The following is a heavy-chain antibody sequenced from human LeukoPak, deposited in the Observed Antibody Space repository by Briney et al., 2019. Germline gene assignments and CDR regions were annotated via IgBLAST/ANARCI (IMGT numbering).Heavy chain of an antibody. CDR3: AKAMATVTTPSTADDY. CDR2: ISYDGSNK. Sequence: PGGSLRLSCAASGFTFSSYGMHWVRQAPGKGLEWVAVISYDGSNKYYADSVKGRFTISRDNSKNTLYLQMNSLRAEDTAAYYCAKAMATVTTPSTADDYWGQGTLVTVSS. J-gene: IGHJ4*02. D-gene: IGHD4-17*01. CDR1: GFTFSSYG. V-gene: IGHV3-30*18.